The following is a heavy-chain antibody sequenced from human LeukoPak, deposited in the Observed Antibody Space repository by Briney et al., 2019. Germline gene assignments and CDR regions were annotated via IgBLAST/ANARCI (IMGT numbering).Heavy chain of an antibody. CDR3: ARKQVSTSNFDY. CDR2: INPNSGGT. V-gene: IGHV1-2*02. J-gene: IGHJ4*02. Sequence: ASVKVPCKASGYTFTGYYIHWVRQAPGQGLEWMGWINPNSGGTNYAQKFQGRVTMTRDTSISTAYMELSRLRSDDTAVYYCARKQVSTSNFDYWGQGTLVIVST. D-gene: IGHD5/OR15-5a*01. CDR1: GYTFTGYY.